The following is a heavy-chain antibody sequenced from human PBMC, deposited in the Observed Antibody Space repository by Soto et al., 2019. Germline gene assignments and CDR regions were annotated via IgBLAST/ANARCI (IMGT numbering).Heavy chain of an antibody. CDR1: GFTFSSYG. CDR3: ARDVNSSGYYLYYYYGMDV. D-gene: IGHD3-22*01. V-gene: IGHV3-30*03. J-gene: IGHJ6*02. CDR2: ISYDASDK. Sequence: GGSLRLSCAGSGFTFSSYGMHWVRQAPAKGLEWVATISYDASDKYYGDSVKGRFTISRDKSKNTVYLQMNSLRAEDTAVYYCARDVNSSGYYLYYYYGMDVWGQGTTVTVSS.